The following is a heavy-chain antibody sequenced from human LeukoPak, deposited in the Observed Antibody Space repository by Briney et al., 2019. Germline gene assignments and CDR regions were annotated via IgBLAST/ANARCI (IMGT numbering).Heavy chain of an antibody. V-gene: IGHV4-39*07. D-gene: IGHD3-3*01. Sequence: SETLSLTCTVSGGSISSSSYYWGWIRQPPGKGPEWIGSIYYSGNTYYNPSLKSRVTISVDTSKNQFSLKLSSVTAADTAVYYCARGRTYYDFWSGYYSPKYYLDYWGQGTLVTVSS. CDR1: GGSISSSSYY. CDR2: IYYSGNT. J-gene: IGHJ4*02. CDR3: ARGRTYYDFWSGYYSPKYYLDY.